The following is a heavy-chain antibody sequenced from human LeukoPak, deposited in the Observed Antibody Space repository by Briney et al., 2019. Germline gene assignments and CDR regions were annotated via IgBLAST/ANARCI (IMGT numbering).Heavy chain of an antibody. J-gene: IGHJ5*02. CDR1: GYTFTSYG. CDR3: ARTGRGWFDP. D-gene: IGHD3-10*01. V-gene: IGHV1-2*02. CDR2: INPNSGGT. Sequence: ASVKVSCKASGYTFTSYGISWARQAPGQGLEWMGWINPNSGGTNYAQKFQGRVTMTRDTSISTAYMELSRLRSDDTAVYYCARTGRGWFDPWGQGTLVTVSS.